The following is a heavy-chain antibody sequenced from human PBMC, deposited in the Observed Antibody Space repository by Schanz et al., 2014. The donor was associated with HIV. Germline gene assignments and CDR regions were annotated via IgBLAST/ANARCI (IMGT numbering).Heavy chain of an antibody. CDR1: GFTFSDHY. J-gene: IGHJ4*02. V-gene: IGHV3-11*01. CDR2: ISVNGATR. CDR3: ARVFGRTYGLPDY. D-gene: IGHD3-10*01. Sequence: VHLVESGGGLVQPGGSLRLSCAASGFTFSDHYMSWIRQAPGKGLEWLSYISVNGATREYADSVKGRFTISRDNARTSLYLQMNSLRAEDTAVYYCARVFGRTYGLPDYWGQGTLVTVSS.